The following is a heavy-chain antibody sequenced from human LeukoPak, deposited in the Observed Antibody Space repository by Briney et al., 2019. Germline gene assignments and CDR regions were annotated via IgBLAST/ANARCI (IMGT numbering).Heavy chain of an antibody. D-gene: IGHD3-22*01. CDR2: IKQDGSEK. CDR3: AKMSSSGYGGYFDY. J-gene: IGHJ4*02. V-gene: IGHV3-7*03. CDR1: GFTFSSYA. Sequence: PGGSLRLSCAASGFTFSSYAMSWVRQAPGKGLEWVANIKQDGSEKYYVDSVKGRFTISRDNAKNSLYLQMNSLRAEDTAVYYCAKMSSSGYGGYFDYWGQGTLVTVSS.